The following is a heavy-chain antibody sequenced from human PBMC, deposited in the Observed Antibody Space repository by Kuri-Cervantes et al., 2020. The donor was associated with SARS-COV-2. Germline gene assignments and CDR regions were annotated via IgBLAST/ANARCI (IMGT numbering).Heavy chain of an antibody. CDR2: ISSSGSTI. CDR3: ARCPSSSWYSDAFDI. CDR1: GFTFSDYY. J-gene: IGHJ3*02. V-gene: IGHV3-11*04. Sequence: GGSLRLSCAASGFTFSDYYMSWIRQAPGKGLEWVSYISSSGSTIYYADSVKGRFTISRDNAKNSLYLQMNSLRAEDTAVYYCARCPSSSWYSDAFDIWGQGTMVTVSS. D-gene: IGHD6-13*01.